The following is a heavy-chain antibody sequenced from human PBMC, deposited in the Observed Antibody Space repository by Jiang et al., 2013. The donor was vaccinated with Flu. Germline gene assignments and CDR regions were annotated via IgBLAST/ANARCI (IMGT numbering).Heavy chain of an antibody. CDR3: ARDGRRGGTPVSYRSGWYGPFNV. Sequence: ASGFILNTYHMNWVRQAPGKGPEWIAHISSGGGPTYYADSVKGRFTISRDDASNSLLLQMSSLRAEDTAVYFCARDGRRGGTPVSYRSGWYGPFNVWGPGTVVTVSP. CDR2: ISSGGGPT. J-gene: IGHJ3*01. D-gene: IGHD6-19*01. CDR1: GFILNTYH. V-gene: IGHV3-48*03.